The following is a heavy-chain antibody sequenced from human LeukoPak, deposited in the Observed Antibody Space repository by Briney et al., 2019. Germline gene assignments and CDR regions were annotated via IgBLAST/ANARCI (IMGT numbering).Heavy chain of an antibody. Sequence: GGSLRFSCAASGFTFSSYAMSWVRQAPGKGLEWVSAISGSGGSTYYADSVKGRFTISRDNSKNTLCLQMNSLRAEDTAVYYCAKDPSSDYAAFDIWGQGTMVTVSS. CDR1: GFTFSSYA. V-gene: IGHV3-23*01. J-gene: IGHJ3*02. CDR2: ISGSGGST. CDR3: AKDPSSDYAAFDI. D-gene: IGHD4/OR15-4a*01.